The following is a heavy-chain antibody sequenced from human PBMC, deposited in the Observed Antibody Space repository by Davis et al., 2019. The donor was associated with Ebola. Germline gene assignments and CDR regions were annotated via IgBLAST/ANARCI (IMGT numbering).Heavy chain of an antibody. CDR1: GFTFSTYA. CDR2: ITGSGGST. V-gene: IGHV3-23*01. CDR3: AAENGWLDGLDY. Sequence: GESLKISCAASGFTFSTYAMSWVRQAPGKGLEWVSAITGSGGSTYYADSVKGRFTISRDNSKNTLYLQMNSLRAEDTAVYYCAAENGWLDGLDYWGQGTLVTVSS. J-gene: IGHJ4*02. D-gene: IGHD3-22*01.